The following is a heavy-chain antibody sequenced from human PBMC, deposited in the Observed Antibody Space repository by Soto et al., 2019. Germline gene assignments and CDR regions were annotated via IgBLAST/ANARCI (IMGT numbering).Heavy chain of an antibody. CDR3: ARWPQPRYTAYPYAVDL. D-gene: IGHD3-16*02. Sequence: QVHLVQSGTEVKKPGASVKVSCKASGGTFSSSGFSWVRQAPGQGLEWMGMIVPSLDTTNYAQKFQARVTITADECTSTAYMALRSLRTKDPAIYYCARWPQPRYTAYPYAVDLWGQGTRVIVSS. J-gene: IGHJ6*02. CDR2: IVPSLDTT. V-gene: IGHV1-69*11. CDR1: GGTFSSSG.